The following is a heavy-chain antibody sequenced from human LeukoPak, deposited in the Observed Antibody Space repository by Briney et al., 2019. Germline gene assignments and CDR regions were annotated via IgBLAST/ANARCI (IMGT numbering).Heavy chain of an antibody. CDR2: IYYSGST. Sequence: SETLSLTCTASGGSISSYYWSWIRQPPGKGLEWIGYIYYSGSTNYNPSLKSRVTISVDTSKNQFSLKLSSVTAADTAVYYCARGKNYYDSSGYLPIFDYWGQGTPVTVSS. CDR3: ARGKNYYDSSGYLPIFDY. D-gene: IGHD3-22*01. V-gene: IGHV4-59*01. CDR1: GGSISSYY. J-gene: IGHJ4*02.